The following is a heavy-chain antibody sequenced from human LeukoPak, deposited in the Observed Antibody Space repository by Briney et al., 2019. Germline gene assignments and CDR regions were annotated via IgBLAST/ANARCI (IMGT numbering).Heavy chain of an antibody. J-gene: IGHJ5*02. CDR2: IYYSGST. Sequence: SETLSLTCTVSGGSISSSSYYWGWIRQPPGKGLEWIGSIYYSGSTYYNPSLKSRVTISVDTSKNQFSLKLSSVTAADTAVYYCARGDILTGYYKYNWFDPWGQGTLVTVSS. V-gene: IGHV4-39*07. CDR3: ARGDILTGYYKYNWFDP. D-gene: IGHD3-9*01. CDR1: GGSISSSSYY.